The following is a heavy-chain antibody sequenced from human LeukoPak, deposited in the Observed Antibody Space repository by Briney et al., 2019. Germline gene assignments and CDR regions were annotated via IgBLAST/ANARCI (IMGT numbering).Heavy chain of an antibody. CDR3: ARDPYYSDRSGYSY. J-gene: IGHJ4*02. V-gene: IGHV3-11*06. CDR2: ISSSSTYI. CDR1: GFTFSDYY. D-gene: IGHD3-22*01. Sequence: GGSLRLSCAASGFTFSDYYMSWIRQAPGKGLEWVSFISSSSTYIYYADSVKGRFTISRDNAKNSLFLQMNSLRAEDTAVYYCARDPYYSDRSGYSYWGQGTLVTVSS.